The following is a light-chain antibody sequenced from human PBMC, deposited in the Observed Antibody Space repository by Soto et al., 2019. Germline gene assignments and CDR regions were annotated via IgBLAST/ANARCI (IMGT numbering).Light chain of an antibody. J-gene: IGKJ1*01. V-gene: IGKV3-20*01. CDR3: QQYGSSPWT. Sequence: EIVLTQSPGTVSLSPLEIATLSFMASQSVSSSYLAWYQQKPGQAPRLLIYGASSRATGIPDRFSGSGSGTDFTLTISRLEPEDFAVYYCQQYGSSPWTFGQGTKVDIK. CDR1: QSVSSSY. CDR2: GAS.